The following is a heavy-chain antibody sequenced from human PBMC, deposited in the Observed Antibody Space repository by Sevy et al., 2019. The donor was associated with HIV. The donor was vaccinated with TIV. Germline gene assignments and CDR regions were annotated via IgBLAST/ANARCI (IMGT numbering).Heavy chain of an antibody. CDR1: GFTFSSYE. V-gene: IGHV3-48*03. CDR3: ARDDRGYSGYDRGNFDY. Sequence: GGYLRLSCAASGFTFSSYEMNWVRQAPGKGLEWVSYISSSGSTIYYADSVKGRFTVSRDNAKNSLYLQMNSLRAEDTAIYYCARDDRGYSGYDRGNFDYWGQGTLVTVSS. J-gene: IGHJ4*02. CDR2: ISSSGSTI. D-gene: IGHD5-12*01.